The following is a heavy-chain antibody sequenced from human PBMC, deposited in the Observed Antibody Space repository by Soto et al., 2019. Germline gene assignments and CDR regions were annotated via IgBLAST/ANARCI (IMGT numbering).Heavy chain of an antibody. CDR2: IHNIGST. J-gene: IGHJ6*02. CDR3: ARDNGGMDV. V-gene: IGHV4-59*01. Sequence: QVQLQESCPGRVKPSETLSITCTVSGGSITSYYWSWMRQPPGKGLEWIGYIHNIGSTNYNPSLKGLVTITVHTSKNHYPLTLTSVTAADTAVYYCARDNGGMDVWGHGTTVPVSS. CDR1: GGSITSYY. D-gene: IGHD2-8*01.